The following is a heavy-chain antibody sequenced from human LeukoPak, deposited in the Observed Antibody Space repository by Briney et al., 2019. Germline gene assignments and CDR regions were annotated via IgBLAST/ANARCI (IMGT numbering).Heavy chain of an antibody. V-gene: IGHV3-23*01. CDR3: AKAQGSTMIVVVITPLDY. D-gene: IGHD3-22*01. CDR1: GFTFSSYS. CDR2: ISGSGGST. Sequence: GGSLRLSCAASGFTFSSYSMNWVRQAPGKGLEWVSAISGSGGSTYYADSAKGRFTISRDNSKNTLYLQMNSLRAEDTAVYYCAKAQGSTMIVVVITPLDYWGQGTLVTVSS. J-gene: IGHJ4*02.